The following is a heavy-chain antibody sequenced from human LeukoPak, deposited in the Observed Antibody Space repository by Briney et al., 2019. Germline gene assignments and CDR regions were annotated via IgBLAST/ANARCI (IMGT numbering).Heavy chain of an antibody. D-gene: IGHD3-22*01. Sequence: GASVKVSCKASGFTFTSFGISWVRQAPGQGLEWMGWIIAYNGNTNYAQKLQGRVTITTDKSTSTAYKELRSLRSADTAVYYCARDAGGIVTMIVVAKDAFDIWGQGTMVTVSS. CDR1: GFTFTSFG. CDR3: ARDAGGIVTMIVVAKDAFDI. J-gene: IGHJ3*02. CDR2: IIAYNGNT. V-gene: IGHV1-18*01.